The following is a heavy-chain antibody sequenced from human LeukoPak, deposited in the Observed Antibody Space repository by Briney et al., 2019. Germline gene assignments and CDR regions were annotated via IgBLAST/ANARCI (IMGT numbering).Heavy chain of an antibody. CDR1: GYTFTGYY. V-gene: IGHV1-46*01. CDR2: INPSGGST. Sequence: ASVKVSCKASGYTFTGYYINWVRQAPGQGLEWMGIINPSGGSTSYAQKFQGRVTMTRDTSTSTVYMELSSLRSEDTAVYYCARTTVTWYDYWGQGTLVTVSS. CDR3: ARTTVTWYDY. J-gene: IGHJ4*02. D-gene: IGHD4-17*01.